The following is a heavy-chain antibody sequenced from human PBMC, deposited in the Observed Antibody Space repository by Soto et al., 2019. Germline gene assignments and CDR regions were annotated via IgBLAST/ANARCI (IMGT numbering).Heavy chain of an antibody. CDR3: ARDGAAAGTGYYVMDV. D-gene: IGHD6-13*01. V-gene: IGHV1-18*04. CDR2: ISAYNGNT. Sequence: ASVKVSCKASGYTFTSYGISWVRQAPGQGLEWMGWISAYNGNTNYAQKLQGRVTMTTDTSTSTAYMELRSLRSDDTAVYYCARDGAAAGTGYYVMDVWGQGTTVTVSS. J-gene: IGHJ6*02. CDR1: GYTFTSYG.